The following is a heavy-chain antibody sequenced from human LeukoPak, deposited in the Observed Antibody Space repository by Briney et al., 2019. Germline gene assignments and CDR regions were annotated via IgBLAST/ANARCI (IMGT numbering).Heavy chain of an antibody. Sequence: PGRSLRLSCAASGFTFSSYGMHWVRQAPGKGLEWVAVISYDGSNKYYADSVKGRFTISRDNSKNTLYLQMNSLRAEDTAVYYCAKNAEYSSSWYFFDYWGRGTLVTVSS. V-gene: IGHV3-30*18. D-gene: IGHD6-13*01. J-gene: IGHJ4*02. CDR1: GFTFSSYG. CDR3: AKNAEYSSSWYFFDY. CDR2: ISYDGSNK.